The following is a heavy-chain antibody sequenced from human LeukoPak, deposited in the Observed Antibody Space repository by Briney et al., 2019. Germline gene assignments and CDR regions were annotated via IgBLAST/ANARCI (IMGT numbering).Heavy chain of an antibody. CDR2: ISSNGDFT. J-gene: IGHJ4*02. CDR3: ATVKRDCSGGTCYSYDY. V-gene: IGHV3-23*01. Sequence: PXXSLRLSCVAXRFTFNXYAVNWVRQAPGKGLEWVSAISSNGDFTYYADSVRGRFTISRDNSKNTVFLQMNGLRADDRAVYYCATVKRDCSGGTCYSYDYWGQGTLVTVSS. D-gene: IGHD2-15*01. CDR1: RFTFNXYA.